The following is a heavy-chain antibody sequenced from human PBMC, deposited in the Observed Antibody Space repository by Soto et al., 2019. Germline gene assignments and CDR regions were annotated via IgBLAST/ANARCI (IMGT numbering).Heavy chain of an antibody. V-gene: IGHV4-39*01. CDR1: GGSISSSSYY. CDR2: IYYSGST. J-gene: IGHJ6*02. D-gene: IGHD3-22*01. Sequence: QLQLQESGPGLVKPSETLSLTCTVSGGSISSSSYYWGWIRQPPGKGLEWIGSIYYSGSTYYNPSLKSRVTISVDTSKNQFSLKLSSVTAADTAVYYCARQVGTMTLPPYYYYGMDVWGQGTTVTVSS. CDR3: ARQVGTMTLPPYYYYGMDV.